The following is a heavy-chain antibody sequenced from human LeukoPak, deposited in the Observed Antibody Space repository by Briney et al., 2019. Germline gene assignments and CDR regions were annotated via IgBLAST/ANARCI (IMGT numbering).Heavy chain of an antibody. CDR3: ARASDYDSTYDY. D-gene: IGHD3-22*01. CDR2: ISAYNGNT. J-gene: IGHJ4*02. CDR1: GYTFTSYG. Sequence: ASVKVSCKAFGYTFTSYGISWVRQAPGQGLEWMGWISAYNGNTNYAQKLQGRVTMTTDTSTSTAYMELRSLRSDDTAVYYCARASDYDSTYDYWGQGTLVTVSS. V-gene: IGHV1-18*01.